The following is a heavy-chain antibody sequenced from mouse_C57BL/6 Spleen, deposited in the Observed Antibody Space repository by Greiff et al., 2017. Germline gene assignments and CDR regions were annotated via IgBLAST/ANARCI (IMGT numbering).Heavy chain of an antibody. CDR2: IYPGDGDT. CDR3: ARRGGSTGYFDY. Sequence: VQLQQSGAELVKPGASVKISCKASGYAFSSYWMNWVQQRPGKGLEWIGQIYPGDGDTNYNGKFKGKATLTADKSSSTAYMQISSLTSEDSAVYFCARRGGSTGYFDYWGQGTTLTVSS. D-gene: IGHD4-1*02. V-gene: IGHV1-80*01. CDR1: GYAFSSYW. J-gene: IGHJ2*01.